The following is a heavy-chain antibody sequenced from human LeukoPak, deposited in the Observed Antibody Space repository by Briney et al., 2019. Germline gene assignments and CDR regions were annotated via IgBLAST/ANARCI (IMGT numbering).Heavy chain of an antibody. CDR2: INHSGRT. CDR1: GGSFSGYY. D-gene: IGHD2/OR15-2a*01. J-gene: IGHJ5*02. CDR3: ARGQYERNP. V-gene: IGHV4-34*01. Sequence: SETLSLTCAVYGGSFSGYYWSWIRQPPGRGLEWIGEINHSGRTYYNPSLKSRVTMSVDTSKNQFSLRLSSVTAADTAVYYCARGQYERNPWGQGTLVTVSS.